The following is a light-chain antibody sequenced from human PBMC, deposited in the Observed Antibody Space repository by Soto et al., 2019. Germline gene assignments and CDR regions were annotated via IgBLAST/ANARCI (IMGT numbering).Light chain of an antibody. CDR1: QGVNST. CDR3: QQYNNWPVT. V-gene: IGKV3-15*01. CDR2: GAS. J-gene: IGKJ2*01. Sequence: ELVMTQSPPTLSVSPGERAPLSCRASQGVNSTLASTLAWYQQKPGQAPRLLIYGASTRATGIPARFSGSGSGTEFTLTISGLQPEDFAVYYCQQYNNWPVTFGQGTKVEIK.